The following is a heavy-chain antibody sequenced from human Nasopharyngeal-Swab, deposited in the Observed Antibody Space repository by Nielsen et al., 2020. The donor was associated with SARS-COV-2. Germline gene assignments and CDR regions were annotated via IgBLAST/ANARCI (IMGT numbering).Heavy chain of an antibody. D-gene: IGHD1-1*01. CDR1: GYSFTSYW. J-gene: IGHJ4*02. V-gene: IGHV5-10-1*01. CDR3: ARRSGTTDYFDY. Sequence: LPVSCVGSGYSFTSYWISWVRQMPGKGLEWMGRIDPSDSYTNYSPSFQGHVTISADKSISTAYLQWSSLKASDTAMYYCARRSGTTDYFDYWGQGTLVTVSS. CDR2: IDPSDSYT.